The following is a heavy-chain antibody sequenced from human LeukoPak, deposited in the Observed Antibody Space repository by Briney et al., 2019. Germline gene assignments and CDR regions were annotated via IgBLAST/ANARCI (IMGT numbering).Heavy chain of an antibody. Sequence: PSETLSLTCAVSGVSISSSAYYWGWLRQPPGKGLEWIGSVYYSWATYYSPSGGVTISLDTSKNQFSLKLNSVTAADTAIYYCARGRGWSSRRAFDIWGQGTMVTVSS. CDR2: VYYSWAT. CDR3: ARGRGWSSRRAFDI. CDR1: GVSISSSAYY. V-gene: IGHV4-39*07. D-gene: IGHD6-13*01. J-gene: IGHJ3*02.